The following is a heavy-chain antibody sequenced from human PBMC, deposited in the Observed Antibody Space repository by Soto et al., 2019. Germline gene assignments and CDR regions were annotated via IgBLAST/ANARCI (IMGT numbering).Heavy chain of an antibody. D-gene: IGHD3-22*01. V-gene: IGHV4-38-2*01. J-gene: IGHJ4*02. CDR3: SRVDYDSNGPVWY. CDR1: GYSISSGYY. CDR2: IYHSGST. Sequence: SETLSLTCAVSGYSISSGYYWGWIRQPPGKGLEWIGSIYHSGSTYYNPSLKTRVTISVDTTKNQCSLKLSSVTATDTAVYYCSRVDYDSNGPVWYWGQGTLVTGSS.